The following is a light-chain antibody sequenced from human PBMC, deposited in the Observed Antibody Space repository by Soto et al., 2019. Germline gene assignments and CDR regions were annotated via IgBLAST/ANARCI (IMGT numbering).Light chain of an antibody. CDR3: QQYNNWPRT. CDR1: QSVSSN. V-gene: IGKV3-15*01. J-gene: IGKJ1*01. Sequence: EIVMTQSPATLSVSPGERATLSCRASQSVSSNLAWYQQNPGQAPRLLIYVASTRATGIPARFSGSGSGTEFTLTISSRRSEDFAVYYCQQYNNWPRTFGQGTKVDIK. CDR2: VAS.